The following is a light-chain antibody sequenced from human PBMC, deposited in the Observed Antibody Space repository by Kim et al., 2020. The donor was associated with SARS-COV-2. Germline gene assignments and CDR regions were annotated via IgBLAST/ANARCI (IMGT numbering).Light chain of an antibody. J-gene: IGKJ2*01. V-gene: IGKV3-20*01. CDR1: QIVSSNY. CDR2: AAS. Sequence: PGERATLSCRASQIVSSNYVAWYQQKPGQAPRLLIYAASRRATGIPDRFSGSGSGTDFLLTISRLEPEDLAIYYCQQYGTSPPYTFGQGTKVDIK. CDR3: QQYGTSPPYT.